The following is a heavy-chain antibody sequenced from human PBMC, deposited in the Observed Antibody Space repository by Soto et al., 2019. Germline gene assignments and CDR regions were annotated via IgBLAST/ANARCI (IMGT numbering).Heavy chain of an antibody. CDR2: IYPCDSDT. CDR1: GYTFTNYW. Sequence: PGESLKISCKGSGYTFTNYWIGWVRQMPGKGLEWMGIIYPCDSDTQYNPSFQGQVTISADKSITTTYLQWSSLKASDTAIYYCAASIFYYGMDVWGQGTTVTVSS. CDR3: AASIFYYGMDV. J-gene: IGHJ6*02. V-gene: IGHV5-51*01.